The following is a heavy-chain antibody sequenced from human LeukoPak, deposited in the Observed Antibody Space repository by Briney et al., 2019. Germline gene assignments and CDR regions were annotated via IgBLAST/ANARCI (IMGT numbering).Heavy chain of an antibody. J-gene: IGHJ4*02. V-gene: IGHV6-1*01. CDR2: TYYRSKWYN. CDR3: ARDHYDILTGYSPHFDY. CDR1: GDSVSSNSAA. D-gene: IGHD3-9*01. Sequence: SQTLSLTCAISGDSVSSNSAAWYWIRQSPSRGLEWLGRTYYRSKWYNDYAVSVKSRITINPDTSKNQFSLQLNSVTPEDTAVYYCARDHYDILTGYSPHFDYWGQGTLVTVSS.